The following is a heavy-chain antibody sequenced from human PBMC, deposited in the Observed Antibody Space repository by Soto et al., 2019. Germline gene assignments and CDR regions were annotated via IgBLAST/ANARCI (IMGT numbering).Heavy chain of an antibody. CDR3: AHKGYGDYPLDY. D-gene: IGHD4-17*01. J-gene: IGHJ4*02. CDR1: GFSLSTSGVG. Sequence: QITLKESGPTLVKPTQTLTLTCTFSGFSLSTSGVGVGWIRQPPAKALEWLAVIYWDDYKHYSPSLKSRLTIPKDTSKNQVVLTITNMDPVDTATYYCAHKGYGDYPLDYWGQGTLLTGSS. CDR2: IYWDDYK. V-gene: IGHV2-5*02.